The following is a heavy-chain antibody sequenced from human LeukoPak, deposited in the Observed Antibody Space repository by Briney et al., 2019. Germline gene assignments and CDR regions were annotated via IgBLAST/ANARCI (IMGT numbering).Heavy chain of an antibody. CDR2: IKSKTVGGTI. D-gene: IGHD3-16*01. V-gene: IGHV3-15*01. CDR1: GLTFSKAW. CDR3: TTETF. Sequence: GSLRLSCTASGLTFSKAWMTWVRQAPGKGLEWVGRIKSKTVGGTIEYATPVRGRFTISRDDSKNTFYVQMNSLKTEDTAVYYRTTETFWGQGTLVTVSS. J-gene: IGHJ4*02.